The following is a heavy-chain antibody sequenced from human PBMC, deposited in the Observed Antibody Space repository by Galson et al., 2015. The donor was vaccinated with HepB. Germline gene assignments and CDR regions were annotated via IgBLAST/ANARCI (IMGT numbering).Heavy chain of an antibody. Sequence: SLTCTVSGGSISSYYWSWIRQPPGKGLEWIGYIYYSGSTNYNPSLKSRVTISVDTSKNQFSLKLSSVTAADTAVYYCARDSSGWGYYYGMDVWGQGTTVTVSS. D-gene: IGHD6-19*01. J-gene: IGHJ6*02. CDR1: GGSISSYY. CDR3: ARDSSGWGYYYGMDV. CDR2: IYYSGST. V-gene: IGHV4-59*01.